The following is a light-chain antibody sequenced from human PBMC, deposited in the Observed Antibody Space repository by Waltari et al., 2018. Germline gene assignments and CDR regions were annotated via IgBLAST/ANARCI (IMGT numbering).Light chain of an antibody. V-gene: IGKV2-28*01. Sequence: DIVMTQSPLSLPVTPGEPASISCRSSQSLLHSNGYNSLDWYLQKPGQSPQLLSYLGTNRASGVPDRFSGSGSGTDYTLKISRVEAEDVGVYYCMQARQTPWTFGQGTKVEIK. CDR2: LGT. CDR3: MQARQTPWT. CDR1: QSLLHSNGYNS. J-gene: IGKJ1*01.